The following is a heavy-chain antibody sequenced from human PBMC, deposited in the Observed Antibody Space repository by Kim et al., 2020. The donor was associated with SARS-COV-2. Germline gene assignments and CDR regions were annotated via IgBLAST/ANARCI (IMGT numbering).Heavy chain of an antibody. CDR3: AKVRDPYSSSWYLDY. J-gene: IGHJ4*02. V-gene: IGHV3-23*01. Sequence: ASEEGRFTISRDNSKNTLYLQKYSVRAEDTAVYYCAKVRDPYSSSWYLDYWGQGTLVTVSS. D-gene: IGHD6-13*01.